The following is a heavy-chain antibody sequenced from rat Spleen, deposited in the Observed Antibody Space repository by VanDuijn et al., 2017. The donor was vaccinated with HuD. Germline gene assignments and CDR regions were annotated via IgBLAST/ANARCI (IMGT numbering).Heavy chain of an antibody. CDR2: IIYDGSST. CDR3: ARRHYGYTDYFDY. V-gene: IGHV5-46*01. CDR1: GFTFSDFP. D-gene: IGHD1-9*01. J-gene: IGHJ2*01. Sequence: EVQLVESGGGLVQPGRSMKLSCAASGFTFSDFPMAWVRQTPTKGLEWVATIIYDGSSTYYRDSVKGRFTISRDNAKSTLSLQMDSLRSEDTATYYCARRHYGYTDYFDYWGQGVMVTVSS.